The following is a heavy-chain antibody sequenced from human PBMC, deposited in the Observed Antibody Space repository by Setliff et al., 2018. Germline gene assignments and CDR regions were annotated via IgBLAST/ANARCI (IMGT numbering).Heavy chain of an antibody. D-gene: IGHD6-19*01. CDR2: IYNSWST. Sequence: SETLSLTCTVSDDSISSRHYYWSWIRQPAGKGLEWLGQIYNSWSTNYNPSLKGRATISIDASKKQFSLKLTSVTAADTAVYYCARGLQWLVLGYYYYYMDVWGKGTTVTVSS. CDR3: ARGLQWLVLGYYYYYMDV. CDR1: DDSISSRHYY. V-gene: IGHV4-61*09. J-gene: IGHJ6*03.